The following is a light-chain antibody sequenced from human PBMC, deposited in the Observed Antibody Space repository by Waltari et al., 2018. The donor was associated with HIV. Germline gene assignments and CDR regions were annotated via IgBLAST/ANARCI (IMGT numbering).Light chain of an antibody. CDR3: SSYAGSNNLV. V-gene: IGLV2-8*01. Sequence: QSALTQPPSASGPPGQSATLSSTGTTSDAGGYNYASWFRHHPGKAPKLMIYEVSKRPSGVPDRFSGSKSGNTASLTVSGLQAEDEADYYCSSYAGSNNLVFGGGTKLTVL. CDR2: EVS. CDR1: TSDAGGYNY. J-gene: IGLJ2*01.